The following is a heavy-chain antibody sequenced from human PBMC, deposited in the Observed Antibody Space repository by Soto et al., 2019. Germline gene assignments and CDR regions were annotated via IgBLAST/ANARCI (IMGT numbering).Heavy chain of an antibody. Sequence: QVQLVESGGGVVQSGRSLRLSCAASGFTFSTYAMHWVRQAPGKGLEWVAVISYDGSNKYYADSVKGRFTITRDNSKNTQYLEKGTLKPEETAVYYWAGRGHFFWGTVAGNDAFDIWGQGTMVTVSS. CDR3: AGRGHFFWGTVAGNDAFDI. CDR2: ISYDGSNK. J-gene: IGHJ3*02. CDR1: GFTFSTYA. D-gene: IGHD3-3*02. V-gene: IGHV3-30-3*01.